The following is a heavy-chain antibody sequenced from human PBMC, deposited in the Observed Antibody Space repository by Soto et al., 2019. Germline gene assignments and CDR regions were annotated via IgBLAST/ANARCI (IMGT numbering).Heavy chain of an antibody. CDR2: IYWNSNRI. CDR3: LKDVMPGGADC. Sequence: DVKLVESGGGLVQPGRSLRLSCVASGFTSDDYAMHWVRQAPGKGLEWVAGIYWNSNRIDSGDSVKGRFTISRDNAEKSLYLQMNSLRPEDTAMYFCLKDVMPGGADCWGQGTLVTVSS. D-gene: IGHD3-16*01. V-gene: IGHV3-9*02. J-gene: IGHJ4*02. CDR1: GFTSDDYA.